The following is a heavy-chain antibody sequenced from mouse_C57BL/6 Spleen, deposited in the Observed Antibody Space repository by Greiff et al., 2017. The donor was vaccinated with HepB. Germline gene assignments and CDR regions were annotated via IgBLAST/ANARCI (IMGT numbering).Heavy chain of an antibody. V-gene: IGHV5-17*01. CDR1: GFTFSDYG. J-gene: IGHJ3*01. D-gene: IGHD1-1*01. Sequence: EVQVVESGGGLVKPGGSLKLSCAASGFTFSDYGMHWVRQAPEKGLEWVAYISSGSSTIYYADTVKGRFTISRDNAKNTLFLQMTRLRSEDTAMYYGARRDYGSSYPAWFAYWGQGTLVTVSA. CDR2: ISSGSSTI. CDR3: ARRDYGSSYPAWFAY.